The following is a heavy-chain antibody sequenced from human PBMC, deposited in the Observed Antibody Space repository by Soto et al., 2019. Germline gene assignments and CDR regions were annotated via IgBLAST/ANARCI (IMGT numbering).Heavy chain of an antibody. J-gene: IGHJ4*02. Sequence: QVQLVESGGGVVQPGRSLRLSCAASGFTFSSYAMHWVRQAPGKGLEWVAVISYDGSNKYYADSVKGRFTISRDNSKNTLYLQMNSLRAEDTAVYYGAKAISGWYYDYWGQGTLVTVSS. D-gene: IGHD6-19*01. CDR1: GFTFSSYA. CDR3: AKAISGWYYDY. V-gene: IGHV3-30*18. CDR2: ISYDGSNK.